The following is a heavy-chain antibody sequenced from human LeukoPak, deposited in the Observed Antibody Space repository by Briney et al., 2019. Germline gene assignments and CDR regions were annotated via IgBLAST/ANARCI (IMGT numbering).Heavy chain of an antibody. Sequence: TGGSLRLSCAASGFTFDDYAMPWVRQAPGKGLEWVSGISWNSGSIGYADSVKGRFTISRDNAKNSLYLQMNSLRAEDTALYYCAKDSYSSGWLGFGAFDIWGQGTMVTVSS. CDR2: ISWNSGSI. J-gene: IGHJ3*02. CDR1: GFTFDDYA. D-gene: IGHD6-19*01. CDR3: AKDSYSSGWLGFGAFDI. V-gene: IGHV3-9*01.